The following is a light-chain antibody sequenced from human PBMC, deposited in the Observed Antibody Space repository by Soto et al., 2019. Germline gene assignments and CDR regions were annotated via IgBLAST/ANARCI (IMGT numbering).Light chain of an antibody. V-gene: IGLV2-23*03. CDR2: EGT. CDR1: SSDVGSYNL. CDR3: CSYAGSSTFVV. Sequence: QSALTQPASVSGSPGQSITISCTGTSSDVGSYNLVSWYQQHPGKAPKLMIYEGTKRPSGVSNRFSGSKSGNTASLTISGLQAEDEADYYCCSYAGSSTFVVLGTGTKVTVL. J-gene: IGLJ1*01.